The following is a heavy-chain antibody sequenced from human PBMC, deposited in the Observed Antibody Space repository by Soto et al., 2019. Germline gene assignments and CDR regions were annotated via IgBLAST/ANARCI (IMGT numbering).Heavy chain of an antibody. CDR1: GGTFSSYA. D-gene: IGHD5-12*01. CDR2: IIPILGIA. V-gene: IGHV1-69*04. CDR3: ATGSSNWFDP. J-gene: IGHJ5*02. Sequence: GSSLKVSCKASGGTFSSYAISWVRQAPGQGLEWMGRIIPILGIANYAQKFQGRVTITADKSTSTAYMELSSLRSEDTAVYYCATGSSNWFDPWGQGTLVTVSS.